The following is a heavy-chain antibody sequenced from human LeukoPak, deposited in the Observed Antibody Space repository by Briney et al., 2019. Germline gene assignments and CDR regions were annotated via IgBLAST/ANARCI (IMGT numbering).Heavy chain of an antibody. CDR1: GGSITTTNW. V-gene: IGHV4-4*02. CDR3: TRESGAFSPFGF. D-gene: IGHD1-26*01. J-gene: IGHJ4*02. CDR2: VHLNGAT. Sequence: PTGTLSLTCAVSGGSITTTNWWSWVRQPPGKGLEWIGEVHLNGATNYNPSLESRFSMSIDKSNNHLSLEVTSVTAADTAMYYCTRESGAFSPFGFWGQGTLVTVSS.